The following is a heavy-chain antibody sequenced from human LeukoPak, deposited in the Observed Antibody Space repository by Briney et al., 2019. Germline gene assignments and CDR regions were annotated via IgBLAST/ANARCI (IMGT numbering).Heavy chain of an antibody. Sequence: SETLSLTCAVYGGSFSGYYWSWIRQPPGKGLEWIGEINHSGSTNYNPSLKSRVTISVDTSKNQFSLKLSSVTAADTAVYYCARGGGSSWYFYYYGMDVWGQGTTVTVSS. V-gene: IGHV4-34*01. CDR3: ARGGGSSWYFYYYGMDV. CDR2: INHSGST. CDR1: GGSFSGYY. D-gene: IGHD6-13*01. J-gene: IGHJ6*02.